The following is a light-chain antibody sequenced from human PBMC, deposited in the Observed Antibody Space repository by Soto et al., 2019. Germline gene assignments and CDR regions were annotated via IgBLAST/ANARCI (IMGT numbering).Light chain of an antibody. J-gene: IGLJ3*02. V-gene: IGLV1-44*01. CDR1: SSNIGTNS. Sequence: QSVMTQPPSASGTPGQRVTISCSGSSSNIGTNSVNWYQQYPGTAPKLLIFSTNQRPSGVPDRFSASKAGTSASLAISGLQSEDEADYYCAAWDDSLNSGVFGGGTKLTVL. CDR2: STN. CDR3: AAWDDSLNSGV.